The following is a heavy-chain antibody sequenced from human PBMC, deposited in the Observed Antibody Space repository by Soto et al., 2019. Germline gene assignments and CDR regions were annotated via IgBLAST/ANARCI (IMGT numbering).Heavy chain of an antibody. D-gene: IGHD6-19*01. V-gene: IGHV3-74*01. CDR3: ASGGIAVY. CDR1: GCTFSKNW. J-gene: IGHJ4*02. Sequence: GVSLRLSCPASGCTFSKNWMHWVRQAPGKGPVWVSRINSDGSSTYYAGSVKGRFTISRDNAKNTLYLQMNSLRADDTPVYYCASGGIAVYWGQGT. CDR2: INSDGSST.